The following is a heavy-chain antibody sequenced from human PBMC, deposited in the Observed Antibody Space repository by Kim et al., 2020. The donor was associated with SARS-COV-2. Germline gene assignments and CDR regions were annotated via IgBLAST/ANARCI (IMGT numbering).Heavy chain of an antibody. V-gene: IGHV3-23*01. J-gene: IGHJ6*02. Sequence: DSVKGRFTISRDNSRNTLDLQMNNLRAEDTALYYCAKGYDGSETSRGMDVWGQGTTVTVSS. CDR3: AKGYDGSETSRGMDV. D-gene: IGHD3-10*01.